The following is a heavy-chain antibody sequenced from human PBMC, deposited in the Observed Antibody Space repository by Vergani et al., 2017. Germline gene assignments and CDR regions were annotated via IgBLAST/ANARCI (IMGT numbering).Heavy chain of an antibody. CDR3: ARDNIAAADAFDI. D-gene: IGHD6-13*01. CDR2: INHSGST. J-gene: IGHJ3*02. V-gene: IGHV4-34*01. Sequence: QVQLQQWGAGLLKPSETLYLTCAVYGGSFSGYYWSWIRQPPGKGLEWIGEINHSGSTNYNPSLKSRVTISVDTSKNQFSLKLSSVTAADTAVYYCARDNIAAADAFDIWGQGTMVTVSS. CDR1: GGSFSGYY.